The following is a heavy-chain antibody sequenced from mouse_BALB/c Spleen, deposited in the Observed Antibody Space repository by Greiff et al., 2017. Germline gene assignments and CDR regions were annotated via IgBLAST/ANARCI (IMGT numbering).Heavy chain of an antibody. CDR2: ISYSGST. V-gene: IGHV3-2*02. J-gene: IGHJ2*01. CDR3: AREGPYYYGPFDY. D-gene: IGHD1-1*01. CDR1: GYSITSDYA. Sequence: EVKLVESGPGLVKPSQSLSLTCTVTGYSITSDYAWNWIRQFPGNKLEWMGYISYSGSTSYNPSLKSRISITRDTSKNQFFLQLNSVTTEDTATYYCAREGPYYYGPFDYWGQGTTLTVSS.